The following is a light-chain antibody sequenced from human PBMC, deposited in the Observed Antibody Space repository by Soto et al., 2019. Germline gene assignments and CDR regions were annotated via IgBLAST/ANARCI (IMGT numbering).Light chain of an antibody. Sequence: QSALTQPPSASGSPGQSVTISCTGTSSDVGGYKYVSWYQQYPGKAPKLMIYEVSKRPSGVPDRFSGSKSDNTASLTVSGLQAEDEGDYYCSSYAGSNNFVFGTGTKLTVL. CDR2: EVS. CDR1: SSDVGGYKY. CDR3: SSYAGSNNFV. J-gene: IGLJ1*01. V-gene: IGLV2-8*01.